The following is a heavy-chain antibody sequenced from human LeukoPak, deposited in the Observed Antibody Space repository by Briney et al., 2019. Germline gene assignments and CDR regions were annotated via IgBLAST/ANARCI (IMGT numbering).Heavy chain of an antibody. CDR1: GFSFDGYA. V-gene: IGHV3-30-3*01. CDR2: ISYDGSNK. D-gene: IGHD1-26*01. Sequence: GGSLRLSCAASGFSFDGYAMYWVRQAPGKGLEWVAVISYDGSNKYYADSVKGRFTISRDNSKNTLYLQMNSLRAEDTAVYYCARDRGSYYVAVAYTFDYWGQGTLVTVSS. CDR3: ARDRGSYYVAVAYTFDY. J-gene: IGHJ4*02.